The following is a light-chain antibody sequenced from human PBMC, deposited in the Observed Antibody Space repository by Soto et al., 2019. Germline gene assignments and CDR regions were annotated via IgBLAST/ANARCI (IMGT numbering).Light chain of an antibody. CDR3: QQYGSSPFP. V-gene: IGKV3-20*01. CDR2: GPS. J-gene: IGKJ1*01. Sequence: IVLTQSPGTLSLSPWERATLSCRASQSVSSSYLAWYQQKPGQAPRLLIHGPSRRATGIPDRFSASGSGTDFTLTISRLEPEDFAVYYCQQYGSSPFPFGQGTKVDIK. CDR1: QSVSSSY.